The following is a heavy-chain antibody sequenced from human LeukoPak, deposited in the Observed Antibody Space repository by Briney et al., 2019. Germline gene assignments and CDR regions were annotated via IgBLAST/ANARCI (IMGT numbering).Heavy chain of an antibody. CDR1: GGSISSGDYY. D-gene: IGHD3-10*01. CDR3: ARGIKAGIRGINWFDP. Sequence: SQTLFLTCTVSGGSISSGDYYWSWIRQPPGKGLEWIGYIYYSGSTYYNPSLKSRVTISVDTSKNQFSLKLSSVTAADTAVYYCARGIKAGIRGINWFDPWGQGTLVTVSS. V-gene: IGHV4-30-4*01. CDR2: IYYSGST. J-gene: IGHJ5*02.